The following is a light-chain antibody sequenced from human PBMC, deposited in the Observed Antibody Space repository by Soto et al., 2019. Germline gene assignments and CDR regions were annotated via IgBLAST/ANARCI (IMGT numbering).Light chain of an antibody. V-gene: IGKV1-5*01. J-gene: IGKJ1*01. CDR1: QSISRW. CDR3: QQYNGYSTWT. CDR2: DAS. Sequence: DIQMTQSPSTLSASVGDRVTITCRASQSISRWLAWYQVKPGKVPKVLIWDASSLQRGVPSRFSGSGSGTEFTLTISSLQPDDFATYYCQQYNGYSTWTFGQGTKGEIK.